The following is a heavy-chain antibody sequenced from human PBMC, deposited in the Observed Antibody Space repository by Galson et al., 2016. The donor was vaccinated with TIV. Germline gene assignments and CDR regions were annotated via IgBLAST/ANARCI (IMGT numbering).Heavy chain of an antibody. Sequence: TLSLTCTVSGDSIINGTYYWSWIRQPAGKGLEWIGRIYTSGATNYDPSLKSRVTMSVDTSNNQFSLKLNSVTAADTAVYYCARDVVLYCTASSCLPRSFALWGRGILVTVSS. CDR3: ARDVVLYCTASSCLPRSFAL. J-gene: IGHJ4*02. CDR1: GDSIINGTYY. CDR2: IYTSGAT. V-gene: IGHV4-61*02. D-gene: IGHD2-2*01.